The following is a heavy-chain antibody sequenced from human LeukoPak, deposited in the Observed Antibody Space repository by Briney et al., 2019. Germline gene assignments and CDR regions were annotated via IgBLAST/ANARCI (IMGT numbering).Heavy chain of an antibody. CDR1: GFSFSEYY. Sequence: PGGSLRLSCAASGFSFSEYYMSWLRQAPGKGLEWVPYISSSGSTIYYADSVKGRFTISRENAKNSLYLQMNSLGAEDTAVYHYERDRPYYYDSTPGYWGQGTLVTVSS. CDR2: ISSSGSTI. CDR3: ERDRPYYYDSTPGY. J-gene: IGHJ4*02. V-gene: IGHV3-11*01. D-gene: IGHD3-22*01.